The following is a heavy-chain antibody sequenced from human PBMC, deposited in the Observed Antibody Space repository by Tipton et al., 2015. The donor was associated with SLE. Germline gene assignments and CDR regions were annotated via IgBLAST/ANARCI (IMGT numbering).Heavy chain of an antibody. Sequence: TLSLTCTVSGGSISTYYWSWIRQPPGRGLVWLGYIYYSGSTNYNPSLKSRVTISVDTSKNQFSLKLSSVTAADTAVYYCARGPGITGSVGWFDPWGQGTLVTVSS. CDR2: IYYSGST. D-gene: IGHD1-14*01. V-gene: IGHV4-59*01. J-gene: IGHJ5*02. CDR1: GGSISTYY. CDR3: ARGPGITGSVGWFDP.